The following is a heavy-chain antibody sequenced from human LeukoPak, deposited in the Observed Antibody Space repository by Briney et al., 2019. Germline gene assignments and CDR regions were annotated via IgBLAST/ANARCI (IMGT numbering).Heavy chain of an antibody. V-gene: IGHV1-2*02. CDR1: GYTFTGYY. D-gene: IGHD3-22*01. Sequence: ASVKVSCKASGYTFTGYYMHWARQAPGQGLEWMGWINPNSGGTNYAQKFQGRVTMTRDTSISTAYMELSRLRSDDTAVYYCGRDFRHYYDSSGYGAFDIWGQGTMVTVSS. J-gene: IGHJ3*02. CDR3: GRDFRHYYDSSGYGAFDI. CDR2: INPNSGGT.